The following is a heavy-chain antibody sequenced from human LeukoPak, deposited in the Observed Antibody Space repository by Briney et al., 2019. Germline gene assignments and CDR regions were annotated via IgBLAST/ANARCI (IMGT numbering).Heavy chain of an antibody. CDR2: IIPILGIA. Sequence: ASVKVSCKASGGTFSSYAISWVRQAPGQGLEWMGRIIPILGIANYAQKFQGRVTISADKSTGTAYMELSSLRFEDTAFYYCARVWSSESFDIWGQGTVVAVSS. J-gene: IGHJ3*02. CDR1: GGTFSSYA. V-gene: IGHV1-69*04. CDR3: ARVWSSESFDI. D-gene: IGHD3-3*01.